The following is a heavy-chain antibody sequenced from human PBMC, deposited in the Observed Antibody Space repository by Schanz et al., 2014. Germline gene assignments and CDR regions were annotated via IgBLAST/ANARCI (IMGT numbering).Heavy chain of an antibody. CDR2: ISGSGGST. Sequence: EVQLLDSGGGLVQPGGSLRLSCAASGFTFSTYAMSWVRQAPGKGLEWVSAISGSGGSTYYADSVKGRFTISRDNSKNTLYLQMNSLRSEDTAVYYCAKDPSHGDYDYYFDYWGQGTLVTVSS. J-gene: IGHJ4*02. V-gene: IGHV3-23*01. CDR1: GFTFSTYA. D-gene: IGHD3-22*01. CDR3: AKDPSHGDYDYYFDY.